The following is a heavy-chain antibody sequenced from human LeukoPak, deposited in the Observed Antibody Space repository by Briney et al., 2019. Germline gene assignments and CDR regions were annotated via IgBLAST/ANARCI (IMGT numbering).Heavy chain of an antibody. CDR1: GFTFSNSW. CDR3: ARVLRYCSGGNCYSGGLGYMDV. V-gene: IGHV3-74*01. D-gene: IGHD2-15*01. J-gene: IGHJ6*03. Sequence: GGSLRLSCAASGFTFSNSWMHWVRQAPGKGLVWVSRINSDGSRTSYADSVKGRFTISRDNAKNTLYLQMNSLRAEDTAVYYCARVLRYCSGGNCYSGGLGYMDVWGKGTTVTISS. CDR2: INSDGSRT.